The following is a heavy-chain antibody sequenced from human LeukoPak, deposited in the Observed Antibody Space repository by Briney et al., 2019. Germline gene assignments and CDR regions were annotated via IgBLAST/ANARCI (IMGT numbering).Heavy chain of an antibody. Sequence: ASVKVSCKVSGYTLTELSMHWVRQAPGKGLEWMGGFDPEDGETIYAQKFQGRVTMTEDTSTDTAYMELSSLKSEDTAVYYCARLWSYYDNSGFFEDYWGQGTLVTVSS. V-gene: IGHV1-24*01. D-gene: IGHD3-22*01. J-gene: IGHJ4*02. CDR2: FDPEDGET. CDR3: ARLWSYYDNSGFFEDY. CDR1: GYTLTELS.